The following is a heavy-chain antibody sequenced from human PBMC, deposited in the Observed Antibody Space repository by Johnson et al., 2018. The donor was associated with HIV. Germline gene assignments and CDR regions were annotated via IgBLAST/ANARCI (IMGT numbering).Heavy chain of an antibody. V-gene: IGHV3-73*02. D-gene: IGHD1-14*01. CDR3: AKDRGLSAFDI. CDR1: GFTFSGSA. CDR2: IRGRANTYAT. J-gene: IGHJ3*02. Sequence: MQLVESGGGLVQPGGSLELSCAASGFTFSGSAMHWVRQASGKGLEWVGRIRGRANTYATAYAASLKGSFTISRDDSTNTAYLQMNSLTPEDTAVYYCAKDRGLSAFDIWGQGTMVTVSS.